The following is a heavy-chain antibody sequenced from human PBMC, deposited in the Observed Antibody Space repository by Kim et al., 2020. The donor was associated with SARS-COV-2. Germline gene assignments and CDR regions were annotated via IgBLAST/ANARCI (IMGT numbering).Heavy chain of an antibody. Sequence: SETLSLTCTVSGGSITSSTYYWGWIRQPPGKGLEWIGTIFDSGSTYYNPSLKSRVTISVDTSKNQFSLKLSSVTAADTAVYYCARWSVFTAMNAFDIWGQGTMVTVSS. D-gene: IGHD5-18*01. CDR2: IFDSGST. CDR3: ARWSVFTAMNAFDI. CDR1: GGSITSSTYY. J-gene: IGHJ3*02. V-gene: IGHV4-39*01.